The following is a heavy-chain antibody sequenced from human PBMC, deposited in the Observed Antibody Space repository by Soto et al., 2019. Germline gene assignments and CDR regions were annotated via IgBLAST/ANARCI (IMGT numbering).Heavy chain of an antibody. CDR3: ASGPGITADGTSH. D-gene: IGHD6-13*01. CDR2: IYYTGST. J-gene: IGHJ4*02. Sequence: QLQLQESGPGLVRPSETLSLTCTVSGGSISSSSYYWGGIRQPPGKGLEWIGSIYYTGSTYYNPSLKSRVTISVDTSKNQFSLKLSSVTASDTAVYYCASGPGITADGTSHWGQGTLVTVSS. V-gene: IGHV4-39*01. CDR1: GGSISSSSYY.